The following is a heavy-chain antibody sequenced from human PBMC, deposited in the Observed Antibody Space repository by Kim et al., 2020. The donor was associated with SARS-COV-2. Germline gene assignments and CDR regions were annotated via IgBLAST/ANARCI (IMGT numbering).Heavy chain of an antibody. J-gene: IGHJ4*02. CDR1: GFSVSSSH. D-gene: IGHD2-21*02. CDR3: EAGGDSKKVGY. Sequence: GGSLRLSCAASGFSVSSSHMNWVRQAPGKGLEWVSVICSGDNTHYADSVKGRITISRDNSKNTLYLQMNSLRVDDTAVYYLEAGGDSKKVGYWGQGTLVTVSS. V-gene: IGHV3-53*01. CDR2: ICSGDNT.